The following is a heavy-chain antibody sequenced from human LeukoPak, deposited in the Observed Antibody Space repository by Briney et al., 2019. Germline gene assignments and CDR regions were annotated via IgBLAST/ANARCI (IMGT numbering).Heavy chain of an antibody. D-gene: IGHD3-22*01. Sequence: GGSLRLSCAASGFTFSSYSMNWVRQAPGKGLEWVSSISSSSSYIYYADSVKGRFTISRDNAKNSLYLQMNSLRAEDTAVYYCARELRHDYYDSSGLLDWGQETLVTVSS. V-gene: IGHV3-21*01. CDR2: ISSSSSYI. CDR3: ARELRHDYYDSSGLLD. J-gene: IGHJ4*02. CDR1: GFTFSSYS.